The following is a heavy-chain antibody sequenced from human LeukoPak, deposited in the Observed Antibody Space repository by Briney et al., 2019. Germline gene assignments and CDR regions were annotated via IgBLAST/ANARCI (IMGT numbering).Heavy chain of an antibody. CDR2: ISGASSYI. D-gene: IGHD2-15*01. CDR1: GFTFSNYS. Sequence: PGGSLRLSCAASGFTFSNYSMNWVRQAPEKGLEWVSSISGASSYIYHADSVRGRFTISRDNAKNSLYLQMNTLRAEDTAVYYCAREYCSGGSCYNDAFDIWGQGTMVTVSS. CDR3: AREYCSGGSCYNDAFDI. J-gene: IGHJ3*02. V-gene: IGHV3-21*01.